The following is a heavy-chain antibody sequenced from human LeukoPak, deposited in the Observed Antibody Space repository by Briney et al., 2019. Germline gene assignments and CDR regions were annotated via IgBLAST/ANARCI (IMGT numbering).Heavy chain of an antibody. CDR2: IDPSDSYT. V-gene: IGHV5-10-1*01. CDR1: GYSFTSYW. J-gene: IGHJ5*02. Sequence: GESLKISCKGSGYSFTSYWISWVRQMPGKGLEWMGRIDPSDSYTNYSPSFQGHVTISADKSISTAYLQWGSLKASDTAMYYCARHNWIPNWFDPWGQGTLVTVSS. D-gene: IGHD1-20*01. CDR3: ARHNWIPNWFDP.